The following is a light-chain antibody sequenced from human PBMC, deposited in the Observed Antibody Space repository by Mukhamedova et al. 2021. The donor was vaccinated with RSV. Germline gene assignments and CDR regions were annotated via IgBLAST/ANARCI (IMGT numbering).Light chain of an antibody. CDR2: AAS. J-gene: IGKJ4*01. Sequence: ASQTISNYLNCYQQKPGKAPKPLIYAASSLQSGVPSRFSGSGSGTDFTLTISSLQPEDFATYYCQQSFSTPLTFGGGTKVELK. V-gene: IGKV1-39*01. CDR3: QQSFSTPLT. CDR1: QTISNY.